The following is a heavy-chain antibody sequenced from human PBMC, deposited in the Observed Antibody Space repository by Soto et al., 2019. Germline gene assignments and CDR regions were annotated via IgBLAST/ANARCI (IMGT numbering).Heavy chain of an antibody. CDR3: AKDLYVQPPSGWFDP. CDR2: ITGRGDST. CDR1: GFPFRNFA. J-gene: IGHJ5*02. D-gene: IGHD1-26*01. V-gene: IGHV3-23*01. Sequence: GGSLRLSCAASGFPFRNFAMAWVRQAPGEGLEWVSAITGRGDSTYYADSVKGRFTISRDNSKSTLYLQMMSLRAEDTAVYYCAKDLYVQPPSGWFDPWGQGTVVTVSS.